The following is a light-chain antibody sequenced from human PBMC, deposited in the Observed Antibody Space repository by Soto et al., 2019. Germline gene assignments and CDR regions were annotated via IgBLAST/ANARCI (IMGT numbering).Light chain of an antibody. CDR2: STS. V-gene: IGKV1-39*01. CDR3: LQYNAYSWT. J-gene: IGKJ1*01. CDR1: QSVSNY. Sequence: DIQMTQSPSSLSASVGDRVTITCRASQSVSNYLNWYRQLPGKAPTLLIYSTSTLQSGVPSRFSGSGSGTDFTLTISSLQPDDFATYYCLQYNAYSWTFGQGTKVDIK.